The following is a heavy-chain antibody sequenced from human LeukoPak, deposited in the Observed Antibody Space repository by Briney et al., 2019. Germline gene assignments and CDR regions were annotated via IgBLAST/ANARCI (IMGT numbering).Heavy chain of an antibody. D-gene: IGHD6-19*01. CDR2: ISGSGGST. CDR3: AKENSGWRPPPGY. Sequence: GGSLRLSCAASGFTFSDYYMSWIRQAPGKGLEWVSAISGSGGSTYYADSVKGRFTISRDNSKNTLYLQMNSLRAEDTAVYYCAKENSGWRPPPGYWGQGTLVTVSS. V-gene: IGHV3-23*01. J-gene: IGHJ4*02. CDR1: GFTFSDYY.